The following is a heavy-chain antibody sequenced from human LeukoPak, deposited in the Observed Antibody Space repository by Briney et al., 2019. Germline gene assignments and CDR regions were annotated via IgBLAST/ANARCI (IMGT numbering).Heavy chain of an antibody. J-gene: IGHJ1*01. Sequence: PSETLSLTCTVSGGSISSYYWSWIRQPPGKGLEGLGYIYPSGSTNYNHSLKSRVTISVDTSKNQCTLRLSSVTAADTAVYYCARGRGNRRYSQHWGQGTLVTVSS. CDR1: GGSISSYY. CDR2: IYPSGST. D-gene: IGHD2/OR15-2a*01. V-gene: IGHV4-59*12. CDR3: ARGRGNRRYSQH.